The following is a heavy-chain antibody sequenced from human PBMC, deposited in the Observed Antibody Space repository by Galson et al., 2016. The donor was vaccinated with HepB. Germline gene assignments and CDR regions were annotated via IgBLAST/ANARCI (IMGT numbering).Heavy chain of an antibody. CDR3: AKERLVRRIFDH. J-gene: IGHJ4*02. CDR1: GFVFSNLG. D-gene: IGHD1-1*01. Sequence: SLRLSCAAFGFVFSNLGLSWVRQAPGKGLEWVASISTRRTTYYSDSVQGRFTISRDNSNNTLYLQMNGLRAEDTAVYYCAKERLVRRIFDHWGQGTLLTVSS. V-gene: IGHV3-23*01. CDR2: ISTRRTT.